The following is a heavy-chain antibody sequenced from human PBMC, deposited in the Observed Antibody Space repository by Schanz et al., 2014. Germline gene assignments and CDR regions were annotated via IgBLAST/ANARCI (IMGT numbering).Heavy chain of an antibody. V-gene: IGHV1-69*02. CDR1: GGTFSTYT. D-gene: IGHD2-2*01. CDR3: ARGTMPGTFDI. J-gene: IGHJ3*02. Sequence: QVHLVQSGAEVKKPGSSVKVSCKASGGTFSTYTISWVRQAPGQGLEWMGRIIPILGIANYAQKFQGRVTNTADKSTSTAYMELSSLRYEDTALYYCARGTMPGTFDIWGQGTMVTVSS. CDR2: IIPILGIA.